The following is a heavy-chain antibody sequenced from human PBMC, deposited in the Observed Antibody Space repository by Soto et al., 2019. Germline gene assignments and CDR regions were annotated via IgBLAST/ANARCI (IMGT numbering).Heavy chain of an antibody. CDR2: IYYSVST. V-gene: IGHV4-61*01. J-gene: IGHJ5*02. CDR1: GGSVSSGSYY. CDR3: ARVKTVFWSGYYTGGWFDP. Sequence: ASETLSLTCTVSGGSVSSGSYYWSWIRQPPGKGLEWIGYIYYSVSTNYNPSLKSRVTISVDTSKNQFSLKLSSVTAADTAVYYCARVKTVFWSGYYTGGWFDPWANRPLVT. D-gene: IGHD3-3*01.